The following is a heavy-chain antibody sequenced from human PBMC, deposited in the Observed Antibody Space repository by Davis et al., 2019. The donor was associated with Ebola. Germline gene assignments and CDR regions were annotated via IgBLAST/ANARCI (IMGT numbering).Heavy chain of an antibody. CDR2: ISGSGGST. Sequence: GESLKISCAASGFTFSSYAMSWVRQAPGKGLEWVSAISGSGGSTYYADSVKGRFTISRDNSKNTLYLQMNSLRAEDTAVYYCAKDRGGSYPYYFDYWGQGTLVTVSS. CDR3: AKDRGGSYPYYFDY. J-gene: IGHJ4*02. CDR1: GFTFSSYA. V-gene: IGHV3-23*01. D-gene: IGHD1-26*01.